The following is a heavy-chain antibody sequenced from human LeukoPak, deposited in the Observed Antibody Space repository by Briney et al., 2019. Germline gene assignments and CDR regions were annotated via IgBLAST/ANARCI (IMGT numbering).Heavy chain of an antibody. Sequence: GGSLRLSCEVSGFTFSTYAMNWVRQAPGKGLEWVSGISGSGGSTYYADSVKGRFTISRDNSKNTLHLQMNSLRAEDTAVYYCAKAQSYSYYFDCWGQGTLVTVSS. V-gene: IGHV3-23*01. D-gene: IGHD2-21*01. CDR3: AKAQSYSYYFDC. CDR2: ISGSGGST. CDR1: GFTFSTYA. J-gene: IGHJ4*02.